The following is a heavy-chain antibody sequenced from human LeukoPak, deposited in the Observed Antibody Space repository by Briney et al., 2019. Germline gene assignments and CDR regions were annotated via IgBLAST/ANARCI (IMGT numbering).Heavy chain of an antibody. J-gene: IGHJ4*02. D-gene: IGHD1-7*01. CDR1: GFTFSSYW. CDR2: IKQDGSEK. V-gene: IGHV3-7*01. Sequence: GGSLRLSCAASGFTFSSYWISWVRQAPGKGLEWVANIKQDGSEKYYVDSVKGRFTISRDNAKNSLYLQMNSLRAEDTAVYYCARDMDWNYLGVFDYWGQGTLVTVSS. CDR3: ARDMDWNYLGVFDY.